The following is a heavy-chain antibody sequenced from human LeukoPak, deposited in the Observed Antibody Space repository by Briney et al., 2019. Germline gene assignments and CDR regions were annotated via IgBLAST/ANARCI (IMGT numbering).Heavy chain of an antibody. CDR2: IRYDGSNK. CDR1: GFTFSTYW. J-gene: IGHJ4*02. CDR3: AKLVVVAATRENY. D-gene: IGHD2-15*01. V-gene: IGHV3-30*02. Sequence: GGSLRLSCAASGFTFSTYWMSWVRQAPGKGLEWVAFIRYDGSNKYYADSVKGRFTISRDNSKNTLYLQMNSLRAEDTAVYYCAKLVVVAATRENYWGQGTLVTVSS.